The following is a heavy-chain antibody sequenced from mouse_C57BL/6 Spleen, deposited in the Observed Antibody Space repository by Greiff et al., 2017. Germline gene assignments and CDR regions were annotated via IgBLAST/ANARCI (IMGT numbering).Heavy chain of an antibody. CDR3: ARTIVTYYAMDY. CDR2: ISSGSSTI. Sequence: EVKVVESGGGLVKPGGSLKLSCAASGFTFSDYGMHWVRQAPEKGLEWVAYISSGSSTIYYADTVKGRVTISRDNAKNTLFLQMTSLRSEDTAMYYCARTIVTYYAMDYWGQGTSVTVSS. D-gene: IGHD2-1*01. CDR1: GFTFSDYG. J-gene: IGHJ4*01. V-gene: IGHV5-17*01.